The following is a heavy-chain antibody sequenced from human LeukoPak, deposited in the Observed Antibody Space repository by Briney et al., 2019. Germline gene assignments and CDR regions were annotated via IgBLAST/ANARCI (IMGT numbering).Heavy chain of an antibody. CDR2: IYHTGDT. Sequence: SETLSLTCTVSGASMRSYFWNWIRQPPGKGLEWVGQIYHTGDTDYSPSLKSRLTISVDTSKSHFSLKLNSVTAADTAVYYCAGLSAYDAGFDPCGQGALVTVSS. J-gene: IGHJ5*02. CDR3: AGLSAYDAGFDP. CDR1: GASMRSYF. V-gene: IGHV4-59*01. D-gene: IGHD5-12*01.